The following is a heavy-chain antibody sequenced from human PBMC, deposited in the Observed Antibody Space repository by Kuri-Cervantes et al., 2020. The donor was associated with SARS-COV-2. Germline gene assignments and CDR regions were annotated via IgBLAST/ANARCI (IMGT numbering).Heavy chain of an antibody. CDR2: ITGGGAYI. V-gene: IGHV3-21*01. D-gene: IGHD3/OR15-3a*01. Sequence: GESLKISCAASGFTFGNYAMHWVRQAPGKGLEWVSSITGGGAYISYADSVKGRFTISRDNAKNSLYLKMNSLRAEDTAVYYCARENSDFMTWFDPWGQGTLVTVSS. CDR3: ARENSDFMTWFDP. J-gene: IGHJ5*02. CDR1: GFTFGNYA.